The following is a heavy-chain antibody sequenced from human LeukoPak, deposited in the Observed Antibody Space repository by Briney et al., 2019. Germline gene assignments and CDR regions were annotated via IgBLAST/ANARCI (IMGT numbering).Heavy chain of an antibody. CDR1: GGTFSSYA. J-gene: IGHJ6*03. Sequence: SVKVSCKASGGTFSSYAISWVRQAPGQGLEWMGGIIPIFGTANYAQKFQGRVTITADKSTSTAYMELSSLRSEDTAVYYCARDKQLDWAHYYYYYMDVWGKGTTVTVSS. D-gene: IGHD1-1*01. V-gene: IGHV1-69*06. CDR3: ARDKQLDWAHYYYYYMDV. CDR2: IIPIFGTA.